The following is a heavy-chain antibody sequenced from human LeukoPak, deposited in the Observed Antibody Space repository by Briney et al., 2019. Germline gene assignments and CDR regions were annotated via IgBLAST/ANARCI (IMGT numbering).Heavy chain of an antibody. Sequence: GGSLRLSCAASGFTFSDYYMNWIRQAPGKGLEWVSYISSSSSTIYYADSVKGRFTISRDNAKNSLYLQMNSLRAEDTAVYYCARDRPGAAADYWGQGTLVTVSS. J-gene: IGHJ4*02. D-gene: IGHD6-13*01. V-gene: IGHV3-11*04. CDR1: GFTFSDYY. CDR3: ARDRPGAAADY. CDR2: ISSSSSTI.